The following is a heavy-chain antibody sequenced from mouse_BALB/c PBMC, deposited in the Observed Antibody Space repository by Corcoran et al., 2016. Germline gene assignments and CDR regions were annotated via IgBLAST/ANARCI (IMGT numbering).Heavy chain of an antibody. V-gene: IGHV14-3*02. Sequence: EVQLQQSGAELVKPGASVKLSCTASGFNIKDTYMHWVKQRPEQGLEWIGRIDPANGNTKYDPKFQGKATITADTSSNTAYLQLSSLTSEDTAVYYCARSDGYYLYYFDYWGQCTTLTVSS. CDR3: ARSDGYYLYYFDY. J-gene: IGHJ2*01. CDR2: IDPANGNT. D-gene: IGHD2-3*01. CDR1: GFNIKDTY.